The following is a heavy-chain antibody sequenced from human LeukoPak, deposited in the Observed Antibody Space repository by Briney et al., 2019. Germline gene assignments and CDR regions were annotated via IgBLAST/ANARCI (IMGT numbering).Heavy chain of an antibody. J-gene: IGHJ4*02. D-gene: IGHD3-3*01. Sequence: SQTLSLTCTVSSGSISSGSYYWSWIRQPAGKGLEWIGRIYTSGSTNYNPSLKSRVTISVDTSKNQFSLNLSSVTAADTAVYYCARDVRGWSGFDYWGQGTLVTVSS. CDR1: SGSISSGSYY. CDR2: IYTSGST. V-gene: IGHV4-61*02. CDR3: ARDVRGWSGFDY.